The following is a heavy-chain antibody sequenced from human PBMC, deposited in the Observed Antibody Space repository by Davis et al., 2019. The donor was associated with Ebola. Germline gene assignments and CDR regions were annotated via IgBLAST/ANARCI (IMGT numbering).Heavy chain of an antibody. Sequence: MPSETLSLTCAVSGGSISSSNWWSWVRQPPGKGLEWIGEINHSGSTNYNPSLKSRVTISVDTSKNQFSLKLSSVTAADTAVYYCARHTIAAAGFRKWDAFDIWGQGTMVTVSS. D-gene: IGHD6-13*01. CDR2: INHSGST. CDR3: ARHTIAAAGFRKWDAFDI. CDR1: GGSISSSNW. J-gene: IGHJ3*02. V-gene: IGHV4-4*02.